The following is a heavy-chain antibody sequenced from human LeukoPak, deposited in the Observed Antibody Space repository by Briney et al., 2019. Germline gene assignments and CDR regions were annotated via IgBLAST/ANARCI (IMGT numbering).Heavy chain of an antibody. CDR3: ARGAKNAFDI. CDR2: IFHTGHT. CDR1: GGSISSGDYP. V-gene: IGHV4-30-2*01. Sequence: SETLSLTCAVSGGSISSGDYPWSWIRQPPGKGLEWIGYIFHTGHTSYNPSLKSRVTISVDMSKNQLSLKLSSVTAADTAVYYCARGAKNAFDIWGQGTMVTISS. J-gene: IGHJ3*02.